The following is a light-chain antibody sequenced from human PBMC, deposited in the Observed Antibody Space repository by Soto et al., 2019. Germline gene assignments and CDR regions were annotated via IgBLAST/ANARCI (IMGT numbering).Light chain of an antibody. J-gene: IGKJ1*01. V-gene: IGKV3-20*01. CDR2: GAS. CDR1: QSLSSSY. CDR3: QQYNNWPRT. Sequence: EIVLTQSPGTLSLSPGERVTLSCGASQSLSSSYLAWYQQKPGQAPRLLIYGASSRATGIPDRFSGSGSGTDFTLTISSLQSEDFAVYYCQQYNNWPRTFGQGTKVDI.